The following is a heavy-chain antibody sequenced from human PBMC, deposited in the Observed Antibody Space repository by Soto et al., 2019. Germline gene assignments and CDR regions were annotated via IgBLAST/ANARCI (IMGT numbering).Heavy chain of an antibody. D-gene: IGHD3-22*01. J-gene: IGHJ4*02. CDR2: IYYSGST. CDR3: ARDYYYNSSGYWPL. V-gene: IGHV4-59*01. Sequence: PSESLSLACTVSGGSISSYYWGWIRQPPGKGLEWIGYIYYSGSTNYNPSLKSRVTISVDTSKNQFSLKLSSVTAADTAVYYCARDYYYNSSGYWPLWGQGTLVTVSS. CDR1: GGSISSYY.